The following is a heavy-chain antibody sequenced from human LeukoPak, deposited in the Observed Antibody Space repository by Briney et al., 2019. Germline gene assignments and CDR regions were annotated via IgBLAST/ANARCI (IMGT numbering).Heavy chain of an antibody. CDR2: INPNSGGT. V-gene: IGHV1-2*02. CDR3: ARGDYGDYW. J-gene: IGHJ4*02. Sequence: ASVTVSCKASGYTFTSYGISWVRQAPGQGLEWMGWINPNSGGTNYAQKFQGRVTMTRDTSISTAYMELSRLRSDDTAVYYCARGDYGDYWGGQGTLVTVSS. CDR1: GYTFTSYG. D-gene: IGHD4-17*01.